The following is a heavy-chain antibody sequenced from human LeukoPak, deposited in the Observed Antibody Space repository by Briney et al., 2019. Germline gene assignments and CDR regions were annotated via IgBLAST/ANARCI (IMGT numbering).Heavy chain of an antibody. CDR2: IKGKIDGGTT. CDR1: GFTFTNAW. D-gene: IGHD3-22*01. J-gene: IGHJ4*02. V-gene: IGHV3-15*01. CDR3: TTEDYYYDSSGYCNLDY. Sequence: GGSLRLSCAASGFTFTNAWMNWVRQAPGKGLEWVGRIKGKIDGGTTNYAAPGKGRFTISRDNSKNTLYLQMHSLKTEDTAVYYCTTEDYYYDSSGYCNLDYWGQGTLVTVSS.